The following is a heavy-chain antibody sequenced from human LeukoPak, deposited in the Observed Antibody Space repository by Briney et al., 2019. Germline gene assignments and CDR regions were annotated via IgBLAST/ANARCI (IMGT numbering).Heavy chain of an antibody. Sequence: PSQTLSLTCTVSGGSISSGSYYWSWIRQPAGKGLEWIGRIYTSGSTNYNPSLKSRVTISVDTSKNQFSLKLSSVTAADTAVYYCARDAPASSSWYGDAFDIWGQGTMVTVSS. CDR3: ARDAPASSSWYGDAFDI. D-gene: IGHD6-13*01. CDR1: GGSISSGSYY. CDR2: IYTSGST. J-gene: IGHJ3*02. V-gene: IGHV4-61*02.